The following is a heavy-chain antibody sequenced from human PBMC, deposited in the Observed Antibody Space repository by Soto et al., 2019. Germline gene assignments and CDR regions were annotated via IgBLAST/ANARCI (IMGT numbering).Heavy chain of an antibody. CDR1: GGSITSSTYY. J-gene: IGHJ4*02. Sequence: SETLSLPCTVSGGSITSSTYYWGWIRQPPGKGLEWIGSISYSGSTYYNPSLKSRVSMSVDTSKNQFSLKLSSVTAADTAAYYCARHVRPSFDYWGQGTLVTVCS. V-gene: IGHV4-39*01. CDR3: ARHVRPSFDY. CDR2: ISYSGST.